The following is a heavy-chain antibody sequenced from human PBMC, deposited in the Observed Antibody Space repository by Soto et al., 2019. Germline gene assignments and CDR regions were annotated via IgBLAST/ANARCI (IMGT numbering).Heavy chain of an antibody. V-gene: IGHV1-18*01. J-gene: IGHJ4*02. CDR2: ISAYNGNT. CDR3: AREDPPSLN. CDR1: GYTFTSYG. Sequence: QVQLVQSGAEVKKPGASVKVSCKASGYTFTSYGISWVRQAPGQGLEWMGWISAYNGNTNYAQKLQGRVTMTTDTSTSPAYMALRSLSSDATAVYFCAREDPPSLNLGQGTLVTVSS. D-gene: IGHD2-2*01.